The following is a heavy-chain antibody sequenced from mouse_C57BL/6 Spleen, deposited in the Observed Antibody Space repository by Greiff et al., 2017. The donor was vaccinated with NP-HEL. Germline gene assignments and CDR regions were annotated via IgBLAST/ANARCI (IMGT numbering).Heavy chain of an antibody. Sequence: VQLKESGAELVRPGASVTLSCKASGYTFTDYEMHWVKQTPVHGLEWIGAIDPETGGTAYNQKFKGKAILTADKSSSTAYMELRSLTSEDSAVYYCTSNFYWGQGTTLTVSS. J-gene: IGHJ2*01. D-gene: IGHD1-3*01. CDR1: GYTFTDYE. CDR3: TSNFY. V-gene: IGHV1-15*01. CDR2: IDPETGGT.